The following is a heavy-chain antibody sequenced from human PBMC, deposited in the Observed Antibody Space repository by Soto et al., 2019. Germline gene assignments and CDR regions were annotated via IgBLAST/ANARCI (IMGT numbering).Heavy chain of an antibody. Sequence: EVQLVESGGGLVKPGGSLRLSCAVFGLTFSTYSMTWVRQAPGKGLEWVSSISSSSNYRYYADSVKGRFTISRDNAKNSLYRQMNSLRVEDTSVYYCASQGNWGQGTMVTVSS. CDR2: ISSSSNYR. CDR3: ASQGN. V-gene: IGHV3-21*01. CDR1: GLTFSTYS. J-gene: IGHJ4*02.